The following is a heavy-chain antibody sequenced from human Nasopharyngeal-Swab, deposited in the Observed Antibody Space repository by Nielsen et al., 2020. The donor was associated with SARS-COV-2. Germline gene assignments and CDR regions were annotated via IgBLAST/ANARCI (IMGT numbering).Heavy chain of an antibody. J-gene: IGHJ6*03. CDR1: GGSISSYY. CDR2: IYYSGST. D-gene: IGHD3-3*01. Sequence: SETLSLTCTVSGGSISSYYWSWIRQRPGKGQERIGYIYYSGSTNYNPSLKSRVTISVDTSKNQFSLKLSSVTAADTAVYYCARGPYYDFWSGYYDYYYYYMDVWGKGTTVTVSS. CDR3: ARGPYYDFWSGYYDYYYYYMDV. V-gene: IGHV4-59*01.